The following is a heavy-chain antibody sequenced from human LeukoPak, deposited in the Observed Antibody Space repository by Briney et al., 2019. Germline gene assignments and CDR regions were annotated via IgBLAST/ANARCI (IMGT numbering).Heavy chain of an antibody. J-gene: IGHJ4*02. CDR1: GFTLSNYN. CDR2: ISGTSTYI. CDR3: ATAPYDILTGYSPYYFVY. Sequence: GGSLRLSCAASGFTLSNYNMNWVRQAPGKGLEWVSSISGTSTYIYYADSVKGRFTISRDNAKNSLYLQMNSLRAEDTAVYYCATAPYDILTGYSPYYFVYWGQGTLVTVSS. D-gene: IGHD3-9*01. V-gene: IGHV3-21*06.